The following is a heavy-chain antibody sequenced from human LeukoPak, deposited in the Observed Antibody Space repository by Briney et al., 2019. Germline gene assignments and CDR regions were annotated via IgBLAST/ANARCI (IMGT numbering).Heavy chain of an antibody. CDR3: ARESGGYCSSTSCYVWFDP. CDR1: GGSISSYY. Sequence: PSETLSLTCTVSGGSISSYYWSWIRQPPGKGLEWIGYIYYSGSTNYNPSLKSRVTISVDTSKNQFSLKLSSVTAADTAVYYCARESGGYCSSTSCYVWFDPWGQGTLATVSS. J-gene: IGHJ5*02. CDR2: IYYSGST. D-gene: IGHD2-2*01. V-gene: IGHV4-59*01.